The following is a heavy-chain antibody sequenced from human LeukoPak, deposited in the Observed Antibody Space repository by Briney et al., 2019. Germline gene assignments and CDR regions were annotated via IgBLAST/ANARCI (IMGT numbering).Heavy chain of an antibody. V-gene: IGHV3-43*01. Sequence: PGGSLRLSCAASGFTFDDYTMHWVRQAPGKGLEWVSLISWDGGSTYYADSVKGRFTISRDNSKNSLYLQMNSLRTEDTALYYCAKDFHYYDSSGYFDCWGQGTLVTVSS. CDR1: GFTFDDYT. CDR3: AKDFHYYDSSGYFDC. CDR2: ISWDGGST. J-gene: IGHJ4*02. D-gene: IGHD3-22*01.